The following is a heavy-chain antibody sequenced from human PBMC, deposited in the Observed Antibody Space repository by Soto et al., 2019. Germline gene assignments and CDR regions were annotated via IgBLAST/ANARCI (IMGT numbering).Heavy chain of an antibody. D-gene: IGHD2-8*01. Sequence: EVQLVESGGGLVQPGGSLRLSCAGSGFTFSNYAMNWVRQAPGKGLEWVSYISHKSSATYHADSVKGRFTISRDNAQNSLYLQMNSLTDEDTAIYYCARDPYSSTTGTIMAYWGRGTLVTVSS. CDR2: ISHKSSAT. CDR3: ARDPYSSTTGTIMAY. CDR1: GFTFSNYA. J-gene: IGHJ4*02. V-gene: IGHV3-48*02.